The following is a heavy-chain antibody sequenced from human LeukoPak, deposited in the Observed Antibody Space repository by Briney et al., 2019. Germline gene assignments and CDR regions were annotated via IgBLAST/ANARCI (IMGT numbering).Heavy chain of an antibody. J-gene: IGHJ3*02. CDR2: IYPGDSDT. Sequence: GESLKISCKGSGYSFTSYWIGWVRQMPGKGLEWMGIIYPGDSDTRYSPSFQGQVTFSADKSINTAYLQWSSLKASDTAMYYCARSMVRGVITPGALDIWGQGTMVSVSS. D-gene: IGHD3-10*01. CDR1: GYSFTSYW. V-gene: IGHV5-51*01. CDR3: ARSMVRGVITPGALDI.